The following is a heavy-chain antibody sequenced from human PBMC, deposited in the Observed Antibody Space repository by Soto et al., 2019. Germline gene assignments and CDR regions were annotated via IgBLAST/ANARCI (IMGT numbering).Heavy chain of an antibody. CDR2: INPNSGGT. CDR3: ARDLSSSGWYDGY. J-gene: IGHJ4*02. Sequence: ASMKVSCKASGGTFSSYAISWVRQAPGQGLEWMGGINPNSGGTNYAQKFQGRVTMTRDTSISTAYMELSRLRSDDTAVYYCARDLSSSGWYDGYWGQGTLVTVSS. V-gene: IGHV1-2*02. D-gene: IGHD6-19*01. CDR1: GGTFSSYA.